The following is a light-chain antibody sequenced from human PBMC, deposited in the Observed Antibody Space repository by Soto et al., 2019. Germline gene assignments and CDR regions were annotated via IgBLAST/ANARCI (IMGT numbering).Light chain of an antibody. V-gene: IGKV3-11*01. J-gene: IGKJ4*01. CDR2: DAS. Sequence: EIVLTQSPATLSLSPGERATLSCRASQSVSSYLAWYQQXXXXAPRLLIYDASNRATGIPARFXXXXXXXXXXLTISSLEPEDFAVYYCQQRSNWPLTFGGGTKVEIK. CDR1: QSVSSY. CDR3: QQRSNWPLT.